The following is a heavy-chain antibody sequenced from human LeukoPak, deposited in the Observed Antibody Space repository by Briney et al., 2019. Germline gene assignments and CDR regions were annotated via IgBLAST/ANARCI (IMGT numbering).Heavy chain of an antibody. CDR1: GGTFSSYA. D-gene: IGHD2-2*01. Sequence: SVKVSCKVSGGTFSSYAISWVRQAPGQGLEWMGGIIPIFGTANYAQKFQGRVTITADESTSTAYMELSSLRSEDTAVYYCARGPTECSSTSCYEKSGGYYYYYGMDVWGKGTTVTVSS. CDR3: ARGPTECSSTSCYEKSGGYYYYYGMDV. CDR2: IIPIFGTA. J-gene: IGHJ6*04. V-gene: IGHV1-69*01.